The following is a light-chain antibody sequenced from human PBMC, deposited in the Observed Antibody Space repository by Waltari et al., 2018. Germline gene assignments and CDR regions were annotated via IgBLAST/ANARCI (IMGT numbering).Light chain of an antibody. CDR3: QQYNNWPGT. CDR1: QSVRSN. Sequence: ELVMTQSPATLTVSPGEGATLSCRASQSVRSNLAWYQQKPGQAPRLLIYGVSTRATGIPARFNGGGSGTEFTLTISSLQSEDFATYYCQQYNNWPGTFGQGTKVEIK. J-gene: IGKJ1*01. CDR2: GVS. V-gene: IGKV3-15*01.